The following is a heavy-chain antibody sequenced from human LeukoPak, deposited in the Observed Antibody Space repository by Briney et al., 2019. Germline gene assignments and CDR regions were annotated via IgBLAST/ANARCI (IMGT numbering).Heavy chain of an antibody. CDR2: IKQDGSQE. J-gene: IGHJ4*02. CDR1: GFTLSNSW. V-gene: IGHV3-7*01. CDR3: ANGSYYFDY. D-gene: IGHD1-26*01. Sequence: GGSLRLSCAASGFTLSNSWMTWVRQAPGKGLEWVANIKQDGSQEYYVDSVKGRFTISRDNAKNSLYLQMNSLRAEDTAVYYCANGSYYFDYWGQGTLVTVSS.